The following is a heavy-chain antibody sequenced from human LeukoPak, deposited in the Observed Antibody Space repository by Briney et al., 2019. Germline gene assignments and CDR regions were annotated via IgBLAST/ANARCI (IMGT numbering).Heavy chain of an antibody. CDR3: ARVSVEYQLRVFDY. J-gene: IGHJ4*02. Sequence: SETLSLTCTVSGYSISSGYYWGWIRQPPGQGLEWIGSIYHSGSSYYNPSLKSRVTISVDTSKNQFSLKLSSVTAADTAVYYCARVSVEYQLRVFDYWGQGTLVTVSS. CDR1: GYSISSGYY. D-gene: IGHD2-2*01. V-gene: IGHV4-38-2*02. CDR2: IYHSGSS.